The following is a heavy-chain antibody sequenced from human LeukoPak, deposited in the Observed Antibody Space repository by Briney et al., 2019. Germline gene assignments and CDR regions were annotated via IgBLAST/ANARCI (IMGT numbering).Heavy chain of an antibody. J-gene: IGHJ4*02. CDR2: IYTSGST. D-gene: IGHD4-17*01. V-gene: IGHV4-4*09. Sequence: SETLSLTCTVSGGSISSYYWSWIRRPPGKGLEWIGYIYTSGSTNYNPSLKSRVTISVDTSKNQFSLKLSSVTAADTAVYYCARQRRDYGDYAVDYWGQGTLVTVSS. CDR3: ARQRRDYGDYAVDY. CDR1: GGSISSYY.